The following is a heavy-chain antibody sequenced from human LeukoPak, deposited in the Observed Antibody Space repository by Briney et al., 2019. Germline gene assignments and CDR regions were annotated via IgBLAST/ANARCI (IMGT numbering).Heavy chain of an antibody. CDR2: INEDGSQK. J-gene: IGHJ4*02. CDR3: ARDGHAYGHGSPHY. Sequence: GGSLRLSCAASGFTFSKYWMRWVRQAPGKGLESVANINEDGSQKFYGDSIRGPFTVSRDNAKNSLYLQMNSLRAEDTAVYYCARDGHAYGHGSPHYWGQGTLVTVSS. V-gene: IGHV3-7*01. CDR1: GFTFSKYW. D-gene: IGHD3-10*01.